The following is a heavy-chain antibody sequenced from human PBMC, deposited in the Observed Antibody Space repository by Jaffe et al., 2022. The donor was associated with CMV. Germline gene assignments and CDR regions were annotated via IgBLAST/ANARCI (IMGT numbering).Heavy chain of an antibody. Sequence: QVQLVESGGGVVQPGRSLRLSCAASGFTFSSYGMHWVRQAPGKGLEWVAVIWYDGSNKYYADSVKGRFTISRDNSKNTLYLQMNSLRAEDTAVYYCARVGGGSVPAFDYWGQGTLVTVSS. J-gene: IGHJ4*02. V-gene: IGHV3-33*08. CDR3: ARVGGGSVPAFDY. D-gene: IGHD3-3*01. CDR2: IWYDGSNK. CDR1: GFTFSSYG.